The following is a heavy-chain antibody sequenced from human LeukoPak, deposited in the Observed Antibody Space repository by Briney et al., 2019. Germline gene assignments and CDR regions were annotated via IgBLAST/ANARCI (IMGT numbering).Heavy chain of an antibody. V-gene: IGHV4-34*01. CDR3: ASTIPRYSGLTYNWFDP. CDR2: INHSGST. D-gene: IGHD5-12*01. Sequence: SETLSLTCAVYGGSFSGYYWSWIRQPPGKGLEWIGEINHSGSTNYNPSLRSRVTISVDTSKNQFSLKLSSVTAADTAVYYCASTIPRYSGLTYNWFDPWGQGTLVTVSS. J-gene: IGHJ5*02. CDR1: GGSFSGYY.